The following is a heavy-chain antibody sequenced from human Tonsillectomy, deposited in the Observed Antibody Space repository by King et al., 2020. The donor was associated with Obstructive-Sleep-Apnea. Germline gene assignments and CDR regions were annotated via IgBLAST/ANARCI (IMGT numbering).Heavy chain of an antibody. D-gene: IGHD6-13*01. Sequence: VQLVESGGGVVQPGRSLRLSCAASGFSFSRYGMHWVRQAPGKGPEWVALISYDGSNRNYADSVKGRFTIARDNPKNTLYLQMSSLRTEDTAVYYCAKDWGTAIAGVYHYGVDVWGQGTTVTVSS. V-gene: IGHV3-30*18. CDR2: ISYDGSNR. CDR3: AKDWGTAIAGVYHYGVDV. J-gene: IGHJ6*02. CDR1: GFSFSRYG.